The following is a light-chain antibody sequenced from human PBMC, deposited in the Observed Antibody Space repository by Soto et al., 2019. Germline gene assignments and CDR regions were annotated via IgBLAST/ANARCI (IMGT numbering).Light chain of an antibody. V-gene: IGKV3-11*01. CDR2: ESS. J-gene: IGKJ4*01. Sequence: EIVLTQSPATLSLSPGERATLSCRASQNVANYLDWYQQKPGQAPRLLIYESSNRATGIAARFSGSGSGTDFTLTISSLEPEDFAVYYCQQRSNWLLTFGGGTKVDI. CDR1: QNVANY. CDR3: QQRSNWLLT.